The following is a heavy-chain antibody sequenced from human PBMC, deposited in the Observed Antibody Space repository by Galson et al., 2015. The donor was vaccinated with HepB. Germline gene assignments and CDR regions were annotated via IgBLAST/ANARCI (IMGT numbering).Heavy chain of an antibody. Sequence: SVKVSCKASGYTFSSYAMHWVRQAPGQGLEWMGWIDGGNDNTKYSQKFQGRVTITRDTSATTAYMELSSLRSEDTAVYYCARPYCSGGGCYSGFDYWGQGTLVTVSS. CDR3: ARPYCSGGGCYSGFDY. J-gene: IGHJ4*02. D-gene: IGHD2-15*01. CDR1: GYTFSSYA. CDR2: IDGGNDNT. V-gene: IGHV1-3*01.